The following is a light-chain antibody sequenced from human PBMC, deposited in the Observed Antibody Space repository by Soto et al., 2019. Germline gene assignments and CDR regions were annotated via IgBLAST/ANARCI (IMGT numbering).Light chain of an antibody. V-gene: IGKV3-15*01. J-gene: IGKJ1*01. CDR1: QSVSSN. CDR2: GAS. CDR3: QQYNNWPPRAWT. Sequence: EIVMTQSPATLSVSPGERATLSCRASQSVSSNLAWYQQKPGQAPRLLIYGASTRATGIPARFSGSGSGTEVTPTINSLQSEDFVVYYCQQYNNWPPRAWTFGQGTKVEI.